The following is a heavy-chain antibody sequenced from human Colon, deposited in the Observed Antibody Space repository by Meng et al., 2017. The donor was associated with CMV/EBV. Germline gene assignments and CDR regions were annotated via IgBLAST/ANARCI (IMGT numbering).Heavy chain of an antibody. CDR1: SVSGYE. Sequence: SVSGYESNWICQPPGKGLEWIDEIHHTGITNANPSLKSRVTMSVNTSKNKFSLKLNSVTAADTAVYYCARGGFGWKSSNWYEWFDPWGQGTLVTVSS. CDR3: ARGGFGWKSSNWYEWFDP. D-gene: IGHD6-13*01. J-gene: IGHJ5*02. V-gene: IGHV4-34*01. CDR2: IHHTGIT.